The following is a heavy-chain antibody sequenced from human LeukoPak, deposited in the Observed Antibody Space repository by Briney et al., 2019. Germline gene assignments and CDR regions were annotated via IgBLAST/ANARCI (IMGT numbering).Heavy chain of an antibody. V-gene: IGHV1-2*06. J-gene: IGHJ6*02. CDR3: ARDLVYCGGDCYSDYYYYGMDV. CDR1: GYTFTGYY. CDR2: INPNSGGT. D-gene: IGHD2-21*02. Sequence: GASVKVSCKASGYTFTGYYMHWVRQAPGQGLEWMGRINPNSGGTNYAQKFQGRVTMTRDTSISTAYMELSRLRSDDTAVYYCARDLVYCGGDCYSDYYYYGMDVWGQGTTVTVSS.